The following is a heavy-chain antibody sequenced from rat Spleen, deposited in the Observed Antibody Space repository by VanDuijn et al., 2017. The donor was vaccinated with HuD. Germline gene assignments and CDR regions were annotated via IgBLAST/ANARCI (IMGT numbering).Heavy chain of an antibody. CDR2: IVDDGSNT. D-gene: IGHD1-9*01. CDR1: GFIFRDYT. J-gene: IGHJ2*01. V-gene: IGHV5-17*01. Sequence: EVQLVESGGGLVQPGRSLKLSCSASGFIFRDYTMAWVRQAPKKGLEWVAAIVDDGSNTFYRVSVKGRFIISRDNAKSTLYLQVDGLRSEDTAIYYCARPTTGIPFNYWGQGVMVTVSS. CDR3: ARPTTGIPFNY.